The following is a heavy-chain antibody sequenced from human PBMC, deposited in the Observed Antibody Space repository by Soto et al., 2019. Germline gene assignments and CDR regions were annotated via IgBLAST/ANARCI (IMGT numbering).Heavy chain of an antibody. Sequence: EVQLLVSGGGSVQPGGSLRLSCAASGFSFSNYAMSWVRQAPGTGLEWVSAIDSGGGSTYYAASVKGRFSSSRDNSMNTLYLQMNTLRAEDTAIYYCTKEHSNYPDNWFDPWGQGTLFTGSS. CDR1: GFSFSNYA. D-gene: IGHD4-4*01. V-gene: IGHV3-23*01. CDR3: TKEHSNYPDNWFDP. J-gene: IGHJ5*02. CDR2: IDSGGGST.